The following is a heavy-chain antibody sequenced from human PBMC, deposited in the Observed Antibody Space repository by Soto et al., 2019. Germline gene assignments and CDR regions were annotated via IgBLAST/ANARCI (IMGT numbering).Heavy chain of an antibody. Sequence: SETLSLTCTVSGGSISSSSHFWGWFRRPPGKGLEWIGSAPYSGGTYYNPSLKSRVTISVDTPKNQFSLKLSSVTAADTAVYYCARHRVSSWYFDCWGQGTLVTVSS. CDR2: APYSGGT. V-gene: IGHV4-39*01. CDR3: ARHRVSSWYFDC. CDR1: GGSISSSSHF. D-gene: IGHD6-13*01. J-gene: IGHJ4*02.